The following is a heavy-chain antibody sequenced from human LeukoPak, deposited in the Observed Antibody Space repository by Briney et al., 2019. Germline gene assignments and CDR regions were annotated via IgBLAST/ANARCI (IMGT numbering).Heavy chain of an antibody. CDR3: ASGDDYYDILTGGGTGGFDI. V-gene: IGHV3-7*01. CDR1: GFTFSSYW. D-gene: IGHD3-9*01. CDR2: IKQDGSEK. Sequence: GGSLRLSCAASGFTFSSYWMSWVRQAPGKGLEWVAHIKQDGSEKYYVDSVKGRFTISRDNAKNSLYLQMNSLRAEDTAVYYCASGDDYYDILTGGGTGGFDIWGQGTMVTVSS. J-gene: IGHJ3*02.